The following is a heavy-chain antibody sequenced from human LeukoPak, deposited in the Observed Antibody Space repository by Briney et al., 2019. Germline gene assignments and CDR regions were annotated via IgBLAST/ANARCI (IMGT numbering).Heavy chain of an antibody. Sequence: PSETLSLTCTVSGGSISSSSYSWGWIRQPPGKGLEWIGSIYYSGSTYYNPSLKSRVTISVDTSKNQFSLKLSSVTAADTAVYYCARVNGYYFDYWGQGTLVTVSS. J-gene: IGHJ4*02. D-gene: IGHD2-8*01. V-gene: IGHV4-39*07. CDR3: ARVNGYYFDY. CDR1: GGSISSSSYS. CDR2: IYYSGST.